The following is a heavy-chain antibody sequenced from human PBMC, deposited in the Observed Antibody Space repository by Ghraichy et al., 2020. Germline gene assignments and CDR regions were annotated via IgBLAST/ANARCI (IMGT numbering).Heavy chain of an antibody. CDR2: VDHSGST. D-gene: IGHD6-13*01. CDR1: GGSFNGYY. Sequence: ESLNISCVVYGGSFNGYYWTWIRQPPGKGLEWIGEVDHSGSTNYNPSLKSRATISVDTSKNHFSLNLNSVTAADTAVYWCTRGQSSSRHDRYNWFDPWGQGTLVTVSS. CDR3: TRGQSSSRHDRYNWFDP. J-gene: IGHJ5*02. V-gene: IGHV4-34*01.